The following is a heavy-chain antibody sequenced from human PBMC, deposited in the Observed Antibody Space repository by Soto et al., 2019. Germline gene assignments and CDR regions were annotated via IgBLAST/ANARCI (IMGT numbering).Heavy chain of an antibody. V-gene: IGHV3-11*06. CDR1: GFIFSDYY. Sequence: QVQLVESGGGLVKPGGSLRLSCAASGFIFSDYYMSWIRQAPGKGLEWVSYISSSSSYTNYADSVKGRFTISRDNAKNSLYLQMNSLRAEDTAVYYCARVSRYDEKWFDPWGQGTLVTVSS. CDR3: ARVSRYDEKWFDP. J-gene: IGHJ5*02. D-gene: IGHD1-1*01. CDR2: ISSSSSYT.